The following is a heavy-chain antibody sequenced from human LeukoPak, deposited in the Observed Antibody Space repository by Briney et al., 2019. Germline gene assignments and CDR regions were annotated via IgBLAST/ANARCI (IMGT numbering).Heavy chain of an antibody. CDR3: ARMRRYEDPDAFDI. V-gene: IGHV3-74*01. D-gene: IGHD1-1*01. Sequence: GGSLRLSCAASGFTFSSYWMHWVRQAPGKGLVWVSRINSDRSSTSYADSVKGRFTISRDNAKNTLYLQMNSLRAEDTAVYYCARMRRYEDPDAFDIWGQGTMVTVSS. CDR2: INSDRSST. J-gene: IGHJ3*02. CDR1: GFTFSSYW.